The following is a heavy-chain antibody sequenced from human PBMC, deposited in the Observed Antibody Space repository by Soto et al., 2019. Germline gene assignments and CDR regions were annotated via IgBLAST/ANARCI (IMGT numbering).Heavy chain of an antibody. CDR3: AREVGYQLLSYYYGMDV. V-gene: IGHV3-30-3*01. CDR2: ISYDGSNK. Sequence: QVQLVESGGGVVQPGRSLRLSCAASGFTFSSYAMHWVRQAPGKGLEWVAVISYDGSNKYYADSVKGRFTISRDNSKNTLYLQMNSLRAEDMAVYYCAREVGYQLLSYYYGMDVWGQGTTVTVSS. D-gene: IGHD2-2*01. J-gene: IGHJ6*02. CDR1: GFTFSSYA.